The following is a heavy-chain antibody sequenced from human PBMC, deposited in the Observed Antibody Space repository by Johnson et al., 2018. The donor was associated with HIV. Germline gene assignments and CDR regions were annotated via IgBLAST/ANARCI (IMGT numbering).Heavy chain of an antibody. J-gene: IGHJ3*02. CDR1: GFTFSSYG. CDR3: AKDLGIVGAVHRTFDI. Sequence: VQLVESGGGLVKPGGSLRLSCAASGFTFSSYGMHWVRQAPGKGLEWVAVIWYDGSQKYYTDSVKGRFTISRDNSKNTLYLQMNSLRAEDTAVYYCAKDLGIVGAVHRTFDIWGQGTMVTVSS. CDR2: IWYDGSQK. D-gene: IGHD1-26*01. V-gene: IGHV3-33*06.